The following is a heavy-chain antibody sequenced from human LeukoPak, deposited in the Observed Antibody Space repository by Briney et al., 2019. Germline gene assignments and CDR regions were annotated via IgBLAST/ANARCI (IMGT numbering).Heavy chain of an antibody. Sequence: PSQTLSLTCTVSGGSISSGDYYWSWIRQPPGKGLEWIGRIYISGTTNYNSSLKSRITMSLDTSKNQLSLKLSSVTAADTAVYYCARDEAGSGYIDYWGQGTLVTVSS. V-gene: IGHV4-61*02. J-gene: IGHJ4*01. CDR1: GGSISSGDYY. D-gene: IGHD3-22*01. CDR3: ARDEAGSGYIDY. CDR2: IYISGTT.